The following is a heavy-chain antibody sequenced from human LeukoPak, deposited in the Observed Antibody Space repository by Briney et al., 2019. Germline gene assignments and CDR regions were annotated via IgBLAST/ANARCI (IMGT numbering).Heavy chain of an antibody. D-gene: IGHD2-8*01. CDR3: SKQSYARSLGE. Sequence: GGSLRLSCATSGFPFSDFSMSWVRQAPGKGLEWISTTDSGGTSTYYAESVKGRFTISRDNSKNTLYLQMSSLRVEDTAVYYCSKQSYARSLGEGGPGTLVSVSS. V-gene: IGHV3-23*01. J-gene: IGHJ4*02. CDR2: TDSGGTST. CDR1: GFPFSDFS.